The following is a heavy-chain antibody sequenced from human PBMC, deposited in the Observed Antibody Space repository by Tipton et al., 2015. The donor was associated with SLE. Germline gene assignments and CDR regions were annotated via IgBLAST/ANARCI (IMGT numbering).Heavy chain of an antibody. D-gene: IGHD6-6*01. CDR2: IDYSGST. J-gene: IGHJ4*02. CDR1: GGSISSGEYF. CDR3: ARGTIAARRLDY. Sequence: TLSLTCTVSGGSISSGEYFWSWIRQPPGKGLEWIGSIDYSGSTNYNPSLKSRLSISVDTSRTQFSLKLTSVTAADTAVYYCARGTIAARRLDYWGQGTLVTVSS. V-gene: IGHV4-30-4*01.